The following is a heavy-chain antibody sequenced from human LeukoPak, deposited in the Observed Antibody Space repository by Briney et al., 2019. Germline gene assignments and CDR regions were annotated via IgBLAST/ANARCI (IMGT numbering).Heavy chain of an antibody. CDR2: IYHSGAT. V-gene: IGHV4-38-2*02. CDR3: ARAVDSSGFSSFQY. J-gene: IGHJ1*01. D-gene: IGHD3-22*01. Sequence: SETLSLTCTVSGHSIINSYYWGWIRQPPGKGLEWIGSIYHSGATYYNPSLKGRVTISVDTSKNQFSLKLNSVTATDTAVYYCARAVDSSGFSSFQYWGQGTLVTVSS. CDR1: GHSIINSYY.